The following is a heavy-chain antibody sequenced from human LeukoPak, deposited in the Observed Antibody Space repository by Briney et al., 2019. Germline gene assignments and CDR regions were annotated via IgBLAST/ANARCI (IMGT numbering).Heavy chain of an antibody. V-gene: IGHV4-59*01. J-gene: IGHJ6*02. CDR1: GGSISSYY. CDR3: ARAPAVCGGDCSVYYYYYGMDV. Sequence: SETLSLTCTVSGGSISSYYWSWIRQPPGKGLEWIGYIYYSGSTNYNPSLKSRVTISVDTSKNQFSLKLSSVTAADTAVYYCARAPAVCGGDCSVYYYYYGMDVWGQGTTVTVSS. D-gene: IGHD2-21*02. CDR2: IYYSGST.